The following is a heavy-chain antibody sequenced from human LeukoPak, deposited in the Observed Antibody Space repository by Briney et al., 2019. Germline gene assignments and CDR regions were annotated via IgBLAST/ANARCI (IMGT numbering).Heavy chain of an antibody. J-gene: IGHJ6*03. Sequence: GGSLRLSCAAFGFTFSSYSMNWVRQAPGKGLEWVSSISSSSSYIYYADSVKGRFTISRGNAKNSLYLQMNSLRAEDTAVYYCASPLSSSGYNYMDVWGRDHGHRLL. CDR2: ISSSSSYI. CDR3: ASPLSSSGYNYMDV. CDR1: GFTFSSYS. D-gene: IGHD3-22*01. V-gene: IGHV3-21*01.